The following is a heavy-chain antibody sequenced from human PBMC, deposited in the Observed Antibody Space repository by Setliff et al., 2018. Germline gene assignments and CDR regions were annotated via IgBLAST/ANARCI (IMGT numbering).Heavy chain of an antibody. Sequence: QPGGSLRLSCAASGFTFSSYWMSWARQAPGKGLEWVANIKEDGSEKYYVDSVEGRFTISRDNAKNALYLQVNSLRAEDTAVYYCARDRSGGRDYWGQGTLVTVSS. CDR2: IKEDGSEK. CDR1: GFTFSSYW. CDR3: ARDRSGGRDY. D-gene: IGHD6-25*01. V-gene: IGHV3-7*01. J-gene: IGHJ4*02.